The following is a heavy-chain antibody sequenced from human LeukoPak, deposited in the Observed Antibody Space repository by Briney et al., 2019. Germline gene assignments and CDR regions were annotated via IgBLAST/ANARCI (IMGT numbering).Heavy chain of an antibody. V-gene: IGHV4-38-2*01. D-gene: IGHD2-21*02. CDR3: ARNTTEVVTAKWFDP. J-gene: IGHJ5*02. Sequence: SQTLSLTCAVSVYSISIGDYWGWIRQPPGKGLELIGSIYHSGSTHYNPSFKSRFTISVDTSKNQFSLKLSSVTAADTAVYYCARNTTEVVTAKWFDPWGQGTMVTVSS. CDR1: VYSISIGDY. CDR2: IYHSGST.